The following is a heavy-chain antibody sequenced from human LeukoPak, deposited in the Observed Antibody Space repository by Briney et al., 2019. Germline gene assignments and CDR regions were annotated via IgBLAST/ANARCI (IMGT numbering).Heavy chain of an antibody. CDR3: ARLVTGTTVINSGWFDP. D-gene: IGHD4-23*01. J-gene: IGHJ5*02. CDR1: GFTFSSYP. CDR2: ISSNGGRT. V-gene: IGHV3-64*04. Sequence: GGSLRLSCSASGFTFSSYPMHWVRQAPGKGLEYVSAISSNGGRTYYADSAKGRFSISRDNSKNTVYLQMNSLRVEDTAVYYCARLVTGTTVINSGWFDPWGQGTLVTVSS.